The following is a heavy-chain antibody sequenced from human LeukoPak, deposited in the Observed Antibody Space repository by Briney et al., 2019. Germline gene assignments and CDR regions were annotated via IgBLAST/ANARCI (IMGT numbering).Heavy chain of an antibody. CDR1: GGSFRGYY. CDR3: ARCGGIITTARPDYYYYMDV. V-gene: IGHV4-34*01. CDR2: INHSGST. Sequence: SETLSLTCAVYGGSFRGYYWSWIRQPPGKGLEWIGEINHSGSTNYNPSLKSRVTISVDTSKNQFSLKLSSVTAADTAVYYCARCGGIITTARPDYYYYMDVWGKGTTVTVSS. J-gene: IGHJ6*03. D-gene: IGHD6-6*01.